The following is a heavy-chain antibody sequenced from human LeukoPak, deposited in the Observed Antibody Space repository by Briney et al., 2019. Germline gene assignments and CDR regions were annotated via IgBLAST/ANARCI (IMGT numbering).Heavy chain of an antibody. V-gene: IGHV4-39*01. CDR1: GGSISSSSYY. CDR3: ARRLGPFDY. CDR2: IYYSGST. J-gene: IGHJ4*02. D-gene: IGHD7-27*01. Sequence: SETLSLTCTVSGGSISSSSYYWGWIRQPPGKGLEWIGSIYYSGSTYYNPSLKSRVTISVDTSKNQFSLKLSSVTAADTAVYYCARRLGPFDYWGQGNLVTVSS.